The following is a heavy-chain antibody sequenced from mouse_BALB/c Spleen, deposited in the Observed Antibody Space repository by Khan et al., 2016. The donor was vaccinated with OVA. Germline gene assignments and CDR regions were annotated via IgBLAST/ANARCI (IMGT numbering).Heavy chain of an antibody. D-gene: IGHD1-3*01. CDR3: VRNIRDNGFDY. Sequence: EVELVESGGGLVQPGGSLGLSCATSGFTFTDYYMSWVRQPPGKALEWLGFIRNKANGYSSEYSAPVQCRFTISRDNSQSILYLQMNTLRAEDSATYYCVRNIRDNGFDYWGQGTTLTVSS. CDR1: GFTFTDYY. V-gene: IGHV7-3*02. J-gene: IGHJ2*01. CDR2: IRNKANGYSS.